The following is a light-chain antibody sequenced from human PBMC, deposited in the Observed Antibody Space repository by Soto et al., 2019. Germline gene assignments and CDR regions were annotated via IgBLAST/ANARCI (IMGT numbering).Light chain of an antibody. J-gene: IGLJ2*01. CDR2: EVN. CDR3: TSYTDSSTLV. Sequence: QSALTQPASVSGSPGQSITISCTGTSSDVGGFNYVSWYQQHPGEAPKLIIYEVNYRPSGVSHRFSGSKSGNTASLTISGLQAEDEADYYCTSYTDSSTLVFGGGTKVTVL. CDR1: SSDVGGFNY. V-gene: IGLV2-14*01.